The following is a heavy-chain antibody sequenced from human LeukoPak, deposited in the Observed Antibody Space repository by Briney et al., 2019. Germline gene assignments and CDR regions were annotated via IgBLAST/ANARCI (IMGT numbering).Heavy chain of an antibody. J-gene: IGHJ3*02. Sequence: ETLSLTCTVSGGSISSYYWSWVRQPPGKGVEWVGYIYYSGSTNYNPSLKSPVTISVDTSQNQFSLKLSSVTAADTAVYYCARLHSPITPELRSGSRRSAFDIWGQGTMVTVSS. CDR2: IYYSGST. V-gene: IGHV4-59*01. D-gene: IGHD1-26*01. CDR3: ARLHSPITPELRSGSRRSAFDI. CDR1: GGSISSYY.